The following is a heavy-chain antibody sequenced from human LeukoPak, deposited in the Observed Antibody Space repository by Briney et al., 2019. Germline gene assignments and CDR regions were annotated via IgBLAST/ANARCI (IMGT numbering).Heavy chain of an antibody. J-gene: IGHJ2*01. CDR2: IYTSGST. Sequence: SETLSLTCTVSGGSISSYYWSWIRQPAGKGLEWIGRIYTSGSTNYNPSLKSRVTMSVDTSTNQFSLKLSSVTAADTAVYYCAREDGYSSSSWYFDLWGRGTLVTVSS. CDR3: AREDGYSSSSWYFDL. CDR1: GGSISSYY. V-gene: IGHV4-4*07. D-gene: IGHD6-13*01.